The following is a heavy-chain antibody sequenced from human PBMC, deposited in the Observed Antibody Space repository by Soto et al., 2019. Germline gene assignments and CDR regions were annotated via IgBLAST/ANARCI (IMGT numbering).Heavy chain of an antibody. Sequence: QVQLVQSGAEVKEPGDSLRVSCEASGYTFTAYYIHWVRQAPGQGLEWMGWINPKFGDTTYAQDFQGRVSMTRDMSISTVYMELSRLTSDDTAIYYCARNIDYYYGPGSGNGHGFWGQGTTVTVFS. V-gene: IGHV1-2*02. CDR3: ARNIDYYYGPGSGNGHGF. D-gene: IGHD3-10*01. J-gene: IGHJ6*02. CDR1: GYTFTAYY. CDR2: INPKFGDT.